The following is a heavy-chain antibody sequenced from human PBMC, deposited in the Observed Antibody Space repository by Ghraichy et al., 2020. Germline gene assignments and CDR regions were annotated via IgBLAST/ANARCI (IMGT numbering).Heavy chain of an antibody. D-gene: IGHD3-3*01. V-gene: IGHV3-7*01. CDR2: INQDGSQK. Sequence: LTCAASGFMFSDHWMSWVRQIPAKGLEWVGQINQDGSQKYYVDSMKGRFTISRDNAKKSLYLQMNSLRADDTGVYYCVRDFSRDFDYWGQGTLVNVSS. CDR3: VRDFSRDFDY. J-gene: IGHJ4*02. CDR1: GFMFSDHW.